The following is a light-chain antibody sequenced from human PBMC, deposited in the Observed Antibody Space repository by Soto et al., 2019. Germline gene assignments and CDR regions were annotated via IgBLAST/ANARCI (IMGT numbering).Light chain of an antibody. CDR1: SSDVGSYNL. CDR2: EGS. J-gene: IGLJ1*01. Sequence: LTQPASVSGSPGQSITISCTGTSSDVGSYNLVSWYQQHPGKAPKLMIHEGSKRPSGVSNRFSGSKSGNTASLTISGLQAEDEADYYCCSYAGSSTYVFGTGTKVTVL. CDR3: CSYAGSSTYV. V-gene: IGLV2-23*01.